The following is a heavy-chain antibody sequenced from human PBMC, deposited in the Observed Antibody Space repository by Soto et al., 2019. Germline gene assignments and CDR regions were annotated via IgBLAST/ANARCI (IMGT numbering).Heavy chain of an antibody. D-gene: IGHD6-19*01. CDR3: ARTPGIAVAGTGRIDY. V-gene: IGHV3-30-3*01. CDR1: GFTFSSYA. CDR2: ISYDGSNK. J-gene: IGHJ4*02. Sequence: QVQLVESGGGVVQPGRSLRLSCAASGFTFSSYAMHWVRQAPGKGLEWVAVISYDGSNKYYAGSVKGRFTISRDNSKNTLYLQMNSLRAEDTAVYYCARTPGIAVAGTGRIDYWGQGTLVTVSS.